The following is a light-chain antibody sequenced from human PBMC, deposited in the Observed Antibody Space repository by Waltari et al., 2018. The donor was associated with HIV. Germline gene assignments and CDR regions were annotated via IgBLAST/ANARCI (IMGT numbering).Light chain of an antibody. CDR2: EVT. V-gene: IGLV2-23*02. Sequence: QSALTQPASVSGSPGQSITIPCTGTNSDVESYNLVSWYQQHPGKAPKLIIYEVTKRPSGVSSRFSASKSGNTASLTISGLQAEDEADYHCCSYAGSYTWVFGGGTKLTVL. CDR3: CSYAGSYTWV. CDR1: NSDVESYNL. J-gene: IGLJ3*02.